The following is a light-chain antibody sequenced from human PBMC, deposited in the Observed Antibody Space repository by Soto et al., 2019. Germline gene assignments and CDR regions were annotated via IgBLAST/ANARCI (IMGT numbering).Light chain of an antibody. CDR3: QQRSNGPIT. CDR2: DAS. V-gene: IGKV3-11*01. J-gene: IGKJ5*01. CDR1: QSVSKY. Sequence: EIVLTQSPATLSLSPGERATLSCRASQSVSKYFAWYQQKPGRAPRLLIYDASSRATGIPARFIGSGPGTDFTLTISSLEPEDGAIYDCQQRSNGPITFGKGTRREIK.